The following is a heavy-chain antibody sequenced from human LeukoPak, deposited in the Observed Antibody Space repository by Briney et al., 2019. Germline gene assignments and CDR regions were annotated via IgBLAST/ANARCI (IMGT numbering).Heavy chain of an antibody. CDR3: ARDSRHYFDY. Sequence: HPGGSLRLSCAASGFTFTNYWMSWVRQAPGKGLEWVANIKQDGSEKYYVDSVKGRFTISRDNSKNTLYLQMNSLRAEDTAVYYCARDSRHYFDYWGQGTLVTVSS. D-gene: IGHD6-13*01. CDR2: IKQDGSEK. V-gene: IGHV3-7*01. CDR1: GFTFTNYW. J-gene: IGHJ4*02.